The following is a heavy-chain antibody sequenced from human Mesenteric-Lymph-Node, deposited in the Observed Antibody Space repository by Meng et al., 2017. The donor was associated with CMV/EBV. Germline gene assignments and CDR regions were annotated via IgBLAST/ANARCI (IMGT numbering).Heavy chain of an antibody. V-gene: IGHV3-21*01. CDR2: ISSGSSYI. Sequence: GESLKISCAASGLSFSSYSMNWVRQAPGKGLEWVSSISSGSSYIHYADSLKGRFIISRDNSKNTLYLQMSSLTVADTAVYYCARGGGAYCGNDCYRTLDYWGQGSLVTVSS. CDR1: GLSFSSYS. CDR3: ARGGGAYCGNDCYRTLDY. J-gene: IGHJ4*02. D-gene: IGHD2-21*01.